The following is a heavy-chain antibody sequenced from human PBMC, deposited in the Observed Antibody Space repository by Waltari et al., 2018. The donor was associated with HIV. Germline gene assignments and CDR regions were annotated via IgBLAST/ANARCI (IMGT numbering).Heavy chain of an antibody. Sequence: QVQLVQSGAEVKKPGASVKVSCKASGYTFTSYGISWLRQAPGQGLEWMGWISAYNGNTNYAHKLQGRVTMTTDTSTSTATMELRRLRSDDTAVYYCARVRCSSSSCYSGWFDPWGQGTLVTVTS. CDR2: ISAYNGNT. CDR3: ARVRCSSSSCYSGWFDP. J-gene: IGHJ5*02. D-gene: IGHD2-2*01. V-gene: IGHV1-18*01. CDR1: GYTFTSYG.